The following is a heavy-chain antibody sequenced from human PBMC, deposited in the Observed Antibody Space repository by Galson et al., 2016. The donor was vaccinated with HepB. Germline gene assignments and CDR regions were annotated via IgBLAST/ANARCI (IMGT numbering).Heavy chain of an antibody. D-gene: IGHD3-10*01. J-gene: IGHJ4*02. Sequence: SVKVSCKASGYTFTDYYINWLRQAPGQGLEWMGWINPDSGGTNSALKFQGRVTMTRDTSIGTAHMEMNRLTLHDPAVDFCARSLPAPRGGPRDHWGQGTLVTVSS. CDR3: ARSLPAPRGGPRDH. V-gene: IGHV1-2*02. CDR2: INPDSGGT. CDR1: GYTFTDYY.